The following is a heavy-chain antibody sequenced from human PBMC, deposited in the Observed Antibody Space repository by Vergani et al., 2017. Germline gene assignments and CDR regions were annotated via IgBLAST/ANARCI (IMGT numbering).Heavy chain of an antibody. CDR1: GDSISSGVYY. D-gene: IGHD3-22*01. CDR2: IYSTGST. V-gene: IGHV4-31*03. CDR3: ARMGGYDEGDAFRIGYFDS. Sequence: QLHLQESGPVLVKPSQTLSLTCSVSGDSISSGVYYWNWIRQHPGKGLEWIGYIYSTGSTHHNPSLRRRINMSVDTSKNQFSLKLNSVTAADTAMYYCARMGGYDEGDAFRIGYFDSWGPGILVTVSS. J-gene: IGHJ4*02.